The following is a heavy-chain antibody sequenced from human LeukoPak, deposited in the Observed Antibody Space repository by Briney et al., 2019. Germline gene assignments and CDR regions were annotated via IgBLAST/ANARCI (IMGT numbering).Heavy chain of an antibody. V-gene: IGHV3-23*01. D-gene: IGHD5-24*01. CDR2: ISGRGGST. J-gene: IGHJ4*02. CDR1: GVTLSSYA. CDR3: AKDPLGYNPPYYFDY. Sequence: GGSLRLSCAASGVTLSSYAMSSVRQAPGKGLEWVSAISGRGGSTYYADSVKGRFTISRDNSKNTLYLQMNSLRAEDTAVYYCAKDPLGYNPPYYFDYWGQGTLVTVSS.